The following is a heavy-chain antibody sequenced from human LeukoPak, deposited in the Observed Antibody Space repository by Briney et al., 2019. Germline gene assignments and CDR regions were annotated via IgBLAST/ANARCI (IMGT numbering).Heavy chain of an antibody. V-gene: IGHV3-48*03. J-gene: IGHJ3*02. Sequence: GGSLRLSCAASGFTFSIHEMNWVRQAPGKGLEWVSYISSSGSTIYYADSVKGRFTISRDNAKNSLYLQMNSLRAEDTAVYYCARGALACSSTSCYGAFDIWGQGTIVTVSS. CDR1: GFTFSIHE. CDR3: ARGALACSSTSCYGAFDI. D-gene: IGHD2-2*01. CDR2: ISSSGSTI.